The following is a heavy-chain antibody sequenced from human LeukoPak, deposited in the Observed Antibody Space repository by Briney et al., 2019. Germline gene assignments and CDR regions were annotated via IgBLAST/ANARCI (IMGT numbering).Heavy chain of an antibody. D-gene: IGHD5-24*01. Sequence: GASVKVSCKASGYTFTGYYMHWVRQAPGQGLEWMGRIIPILGIANYAQKFQGRVTITADKSTSTAYMELSSLRSEDTAVYYCAREERWLHFFDYWGQGTLVTVSS. J-gene: IGHJ4*02. CDR1: GYTFTGYY. CDR3: AREERWLHFFDY. V-gene: IGHV1-69*04. CDR2: IIPILGIA.